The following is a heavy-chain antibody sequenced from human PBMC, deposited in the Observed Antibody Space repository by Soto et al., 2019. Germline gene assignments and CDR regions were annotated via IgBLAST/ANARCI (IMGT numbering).Heavy chain of an antibody. Sequence: SETLSLTCAVSGGSISSSNWWSWVRQPPGKGLEWIGEIYHSGSTNYNPSLKSRVTISVDKSKNQFSLKLSSVTAADTAVYYCARAHDGRSWYYFDYWGQGTLVTVSS. J-gene: IGHJ4*02. CDR3: ARAHDGRSWYYFDY. CDR2: IYHSGST. CDR1: GGSISSSNW. V-gene: IGHV4-4*02. D-gene: IGHD6-13*01.